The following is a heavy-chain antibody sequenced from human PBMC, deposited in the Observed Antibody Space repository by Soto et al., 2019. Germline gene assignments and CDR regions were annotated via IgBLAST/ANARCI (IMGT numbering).Heavy chain of an antibody. Sequence: QVQLVESGGGVVQPGRSLRLSCAASGFTFSSYGMHWVRQAPGKGLEWVAVISYDGSNKYYADSVKGRFTISRDNSKNTLYLQMNSLRAEDTAVYYCAKDLGGYCSSTSCYFYYYYYGMDVWGQGTTVTVSS. V-gene: IGHV3-30*18. D-gene: IGHD2-2*03. J-gene: IGHJ6*02. CDR2: ISYDGSNK. CDR3: AKDLGGYCSSTSCYFYYYYYGMDV. CDR1: GFTFSSYG.